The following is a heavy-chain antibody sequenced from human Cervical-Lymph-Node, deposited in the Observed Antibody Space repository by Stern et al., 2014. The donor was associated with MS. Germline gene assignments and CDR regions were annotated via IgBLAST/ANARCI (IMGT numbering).Heavy chain of an antibody. Sequence: VQLVQSGTEVKGPGESLKISCKASGYAFTSYWIGWVRQEPGKGLEWMGMIYRGDSDTKYGPSIQGQVSISADNSMSTAFLQWNSLKASDTAMYYCARLYTSDSDDAFDFWGQGTWVTVSS. J-gene: IGHJ3*01. D-gene: IGHD3-22*01. CDR1: GYAFTSYW. CDR3: ARLYTSDSDDAFDF. V-gene: IGHV5-51*01. CDR2: IYRGDSDT.